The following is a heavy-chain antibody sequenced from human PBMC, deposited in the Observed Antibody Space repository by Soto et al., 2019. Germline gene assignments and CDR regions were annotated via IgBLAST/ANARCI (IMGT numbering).Heavy chain of an antibody. J-gene: IGHJ6*02. CDR3: AAGYCSGGSCSHYYYYGMDV. CDR1: GYSFTSYW. V-gene: IGHV5-10-1*01. Sequence: GESLKISCKGSGYSFTSYWISWVRQMPGKGLEWMGRIDPSDSYTNYSPSFQGHVTISADKSISTAYLQWSSLKASDTAMYYCAAGYCSGGSCSHYYYYGMDVWGQGTTVTVS. D-gene: IGHD2-15*01. CDR2: IDPSDSYT.